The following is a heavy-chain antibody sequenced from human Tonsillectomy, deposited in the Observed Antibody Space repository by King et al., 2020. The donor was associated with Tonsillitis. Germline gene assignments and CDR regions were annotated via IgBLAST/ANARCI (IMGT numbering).Heavy chain of an antibody. CDR3: ARDLRSDLYGMDV. CDR2: ISYDGSNK. D-gene: IGHD3-3*01. J-gene: IGHJ6*02. Sequence: QLVQSGGGVVQPGRSLRLSCAASGFTFSSYAMHWVRQAPGKGLEWVAVISYDGSNKYYADSVKGRCTISRDNSKNTLYLQMNSLRAEDTAVYYCARDLRSDLYGMDVWGQGTTVTVSS. CDR1: GFTFSSYA. V-gene: IGHV3-30-3*01.